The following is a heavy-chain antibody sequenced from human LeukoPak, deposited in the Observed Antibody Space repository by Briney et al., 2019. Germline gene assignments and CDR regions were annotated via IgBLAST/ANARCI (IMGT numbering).Heavy chain of an antibody. CDR1: GYTFTSYG. V-gene: IGHV1-18*01. CDR3: ARDPRKTTVVTPGIDAFDI. CDR2: ISAYNGNT. J-gene: IGHJ3*02. D-gene: IGHD4-23*01. Sequence: ASVKVSCKASGYTFTSYGISWVRQAPGQGLEWMGWISAYNGNTNYAQKLQGRVTMTTDTSTSTAYMELRSLRSDDTAVYYCARDPRKTTVVTPGIDAFDIWGRGTMVTVSS.